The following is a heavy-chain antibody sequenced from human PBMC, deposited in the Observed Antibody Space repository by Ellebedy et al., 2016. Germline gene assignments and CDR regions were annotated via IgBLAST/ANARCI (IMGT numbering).Heavy chain of an antibody. Sequence: GGSLRLSCAASGSTFSSYGMHWVRQAPGKGLEWVAVIWYDGSNKYYADSVKGRFTISRDNSKNTLYLQMNSLRAEDTAVYYCATEGPLELGLNHYWGQGTLVTVSS. D-gene: IGHD1-7*01. J-gene: IGHJ4*02. CDR3: ATEGPLELGLNHY. CDR1: GSTFSSYG. V-gene: IGHV3-33*08. CDR2: IWYDGSNK.